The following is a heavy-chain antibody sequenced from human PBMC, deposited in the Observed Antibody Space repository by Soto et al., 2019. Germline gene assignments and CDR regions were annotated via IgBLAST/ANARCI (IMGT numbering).Heavy chain of an antibody. CDR2: IYWADDK. CDR3: AHSYWSLALDY. Sequence: SGPTLVKPTQTLTLTCTFSGFSLSTSGVGVGWIRQPPGKALEWLALIYWADDKRYSPPRKSRLHITKATSKNQVVLTLTNKDPVDTATYYCAHSYWSLALDYWGQGTLVTVSS. V-gene: IGHV2-5*02. CDR1: GFSLSTSGVG. D-gene: IGHD2-8*02. J-gene: IGHJ4*02.